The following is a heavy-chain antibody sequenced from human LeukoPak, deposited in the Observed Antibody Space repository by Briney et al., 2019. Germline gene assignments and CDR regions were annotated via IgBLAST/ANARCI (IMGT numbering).Heavy chain of an antibody. D-gene: IGHD4/OR15-4a*01. CDR2: INPSGSST. CDR1: GYTFTSYG. CDR3: ASPGGDYGVPKTPEYIQH. V-gene: IGHV1-46*01. J-gene: IGHJ1*01. Sequence: AASVKVSCKASGYTFTSYGISWVRHAPGQGLEWMGIINPSGSSTSYAQKFQGRVTMTRDMSTSTVYMELSSLRYEDTAVYYCASPGGDYGVPKTPEYIQHWGQGTLVIVSS.